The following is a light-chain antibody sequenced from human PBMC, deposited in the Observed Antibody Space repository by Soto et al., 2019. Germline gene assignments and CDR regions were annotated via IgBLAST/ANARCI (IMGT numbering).Light chain of an antibody. J-gene: IGKJ1*01. CDR1: QAISSY. V-gene: IGKV1-9*01. CDR2: GAS. CDR3: QQLNSYPLT. Sequence: DIQLTQSPSFLSASVGDRVTITCRASQAISSYLAWYQQNPGKAPKLLIYGASTLQSGVPSRFSGSGSGTEFTLTISSLQPEDFATYYCQQLNSYPLTFGRGTKVEIK.